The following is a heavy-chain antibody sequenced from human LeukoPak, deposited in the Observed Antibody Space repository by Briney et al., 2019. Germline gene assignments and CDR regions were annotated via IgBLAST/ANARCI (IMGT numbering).Heavy chain of an antibody. Sequence: ALVNVSCKASGGTFSSYAISWVRQAPGQGLEWMGGIIPIFGTAKYAQKFQGRVTITEDESTSTAYMELSSLRSEDTAVYYCARAGSSGYMDYWGQGTLVTVSS. D-gene: IGHD3-22*01. CDR2: IIPIFGTA. CDR3: ARAGSSGYMDY. CDR1: GGTFSSYA. J-gene: IGHJ4*02. V-gene: IGHV1-69*13.